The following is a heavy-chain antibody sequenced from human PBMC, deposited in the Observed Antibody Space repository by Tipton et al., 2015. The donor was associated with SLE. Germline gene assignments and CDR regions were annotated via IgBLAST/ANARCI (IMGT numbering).Heavy chain of an antibody. CDR2: IYSGGST. V-gene: IGHV3-53*04. CDR3: AGCYDSSGYYWC. Sequence: SLRLSCAASGSTFSSYEMNWVRQAPGKGLEWVSVIYSGGSTYYADSVKGRFTISRHNSKNTLYLQMNSLRAEDTAVYYCAGCYDSSGYYWCWGQGTLVTVSS. J-gene: IGHJ4*02. CDR1: GSTFSSYE. D-gene: IGHD3-22*01.